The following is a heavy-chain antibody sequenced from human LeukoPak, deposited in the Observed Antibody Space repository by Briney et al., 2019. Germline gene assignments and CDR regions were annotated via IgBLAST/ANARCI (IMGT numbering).Heavy chain of an antibody. CDR3: ARDYDRTLDY. D-gene: IGHD3-16*01. CDR1: GGSISSGGYY. Sequence: SQTLSLTCTVSGGSISSGGYYWSWIRQPPGKGLEWIGYIYHSGSTYYNPSLKSRVTISVDRSKNEFSLKLSSVTAADTAVYYCARDYDRTLDYWGQGTLVTVSS. J-gene: IGHJ4*02. CDR2: IYHSGST. V-gene: IGHV4-30-2*01.